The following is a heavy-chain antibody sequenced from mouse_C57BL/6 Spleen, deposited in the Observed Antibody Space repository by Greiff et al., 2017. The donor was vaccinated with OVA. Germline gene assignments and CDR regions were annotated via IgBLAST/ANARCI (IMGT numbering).Heavy chain of an antibody. V-gene: IGHV5-17*01. CDR2: ISSGSSTI. CDR1: GFTFSDYG. J-gene: IGHJ1*03. CDR3: ARRTPYWYFDV. Sequence: EVKVVESGGGLVKPGGSLKLSCAASGFTFSDYGMHWVRQAPEKGLEWVAYISSGSSTIYYADTVKGRFTISRDNAKNTLFLQMTSLRSEDTAMYYCARRTPYWYFDVWGTGTTVTVSS.